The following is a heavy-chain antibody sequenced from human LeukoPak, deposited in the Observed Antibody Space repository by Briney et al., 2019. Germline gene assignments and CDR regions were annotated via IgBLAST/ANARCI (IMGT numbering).Heavy chain of an antibody. D-gene: IGHD3-10*01. J-gene: IGHJ6*02. CDR1: GFTFSSNY. CDR2: IYSGGST. CDR3: ARDGRYYYGSGSYFNGMDV. V-gene: IGHV3-66*01. Sequence: GGSLRLSCAASGFTFSSNYMSWVRQAPGKGLEWVSVIYSGGSTYYAGSVKGRFTISRDNSKNTLYLQMNSLRAEDTAVYYCARDGRYYYGSGSYFNGMDVWGQGTTVTVSS.